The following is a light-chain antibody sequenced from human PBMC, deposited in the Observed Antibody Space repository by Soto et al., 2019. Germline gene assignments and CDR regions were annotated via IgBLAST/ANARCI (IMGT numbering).Light chain of an antibody. CDR1: SGHSSYI. V-gene: IGLV4-60*02. CDR3: ETWDSNTRV. CDR2: LEGSGSY. J-gene: IGLJ3*02. Sequence: QPVLTQSSSASASLVSSVKLTCTLSSGHSSYIIAWHQQQPGKAPRYLMKLEGSGSYNKGSGVPDRFSGSSSGADRYLTISTLKFEDEADYYCETWDSNTRVFGGGTKLTVL.